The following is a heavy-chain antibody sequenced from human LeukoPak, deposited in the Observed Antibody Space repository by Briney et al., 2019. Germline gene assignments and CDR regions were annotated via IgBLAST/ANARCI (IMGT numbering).Heavy chain of an antibody. CDR1: GFTVSSNY. J-gene: IGHJ3*02. CDR2: IYSGGST. V-gene: IGHV3-53*01. Sequence: GGSLRLSCAASGFTVSSNYMSWVRQAPGKGLDWVSVIYSGGSTYYADSVKGRFTISRDNSKNTLYLQMNSLRAEDTAVYYCASQVVVAATVAFDIWGQGTMVTVSS. D-gene: IGHD2-15*01. CDR3: ASQVVVAATVAFDI.